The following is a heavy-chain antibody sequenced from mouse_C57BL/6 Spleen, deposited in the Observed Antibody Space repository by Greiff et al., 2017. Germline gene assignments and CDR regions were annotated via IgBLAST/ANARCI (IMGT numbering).Heavy chain of an antibody. D-gene: IGHD1-1*01. CDR3: ARHDYYGSSYWFAY. Sequence: VKLVESGPGLVAPSQRLSITCTVSGFSLTSYGVHWVRQSPGKGLEWLVVIWSDGSTTYNSALKSRLSISKDNSKSQVFLKMNSLQTDDTAMYYCARHDYYGSSYWFAYWGQGTLVTVSA. V-gene: IGHV2-6-1*01. CDR2: IWSDGST. J-gene: IGHJ3*01. CDR1: GFSLTSYG.